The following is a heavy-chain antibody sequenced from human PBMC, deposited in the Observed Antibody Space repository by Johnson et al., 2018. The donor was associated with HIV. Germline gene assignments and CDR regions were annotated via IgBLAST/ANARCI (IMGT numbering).Heavy chain of an antibody. D-gene: IGHD3-22*01. CDR3: ARDYYDSGGNHHAFDI. Sequence: QVQLVESGGGVVQPGRSLRLSCAVSGFTFSSHAMHWVRQAPGKGLAWVAVISYGGSDSYYADYVKGRSSISRDNFKNTLYLQMTSLRVEYTAIYYCARDYYDSGGNHHAFDIWGQGTMVSVSS. CDR2: ISYGGSDS. CDR1: GFTFSSHA. V-gene: IGHV3-30-3*01. J-gene: IGHJ3*02.